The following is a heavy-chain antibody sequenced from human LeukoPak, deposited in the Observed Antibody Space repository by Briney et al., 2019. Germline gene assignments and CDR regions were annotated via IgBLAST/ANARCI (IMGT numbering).Heavy chain of an antibody. CDR2: IYTSGST. V-gene: IGHV4-4*07. CDR3: ARISIGRSDGTTSDFDY. Sequence: AETLSLTCTVSGGSISSYYWSWIRQPAGKGLEWIGRIYTSGSTNYNPPLKRRVTMSVDTSKNQFSLKPSSVTAADTAVYYCARISIGRSDGTTSDFDYWGQGTLVTVSS. J-gene: IGHJ4*02. D-gene: IGHD1-7*01. CDR1: GGSISSYY.